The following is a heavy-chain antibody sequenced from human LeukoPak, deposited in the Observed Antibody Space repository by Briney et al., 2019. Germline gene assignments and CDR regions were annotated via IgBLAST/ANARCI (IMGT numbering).Heavy chain of an antibody. J-gene: IGHJ4*02. CDR1: GFTFSTFA. D-gene: IGHD2-8*02. CDR2: IFPSGGEI. V-gene: IGHV3-23*01. Sequence: GGSLRLSCGVSGFTFSTFAMIWVHQPPGNGLEWVSSIFPSGGEIHYADSVRGRFTISRDNSKSTLSLQMNSLRAENTAIYYCATYRQVLLPFESWGQGTLVTVSS. CDR3: ATYRQVLLPFES.